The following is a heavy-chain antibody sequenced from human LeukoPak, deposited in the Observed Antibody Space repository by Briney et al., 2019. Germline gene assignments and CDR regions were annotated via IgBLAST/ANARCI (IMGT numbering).Heavy chain of an antibody. Sequence: SSVKVSCKASGYTFTGYYMHWVRQARGQGLEWMGWINPASGGTDYAQKFQGRVTMTRDTSISSAYMELDGLTSDDTAVYYCARALRYCSSTTCDEVRFDYWGQGTLVTVSS. D-gene: IGHD2-2*01. CDR1: GYTFTGYY. CDR2: INPASGGT. J-gene: IGHJ4*02. V-gene: IGHV1-2*02. CDR3: ARALRYCSSTTCDEVRFDY.